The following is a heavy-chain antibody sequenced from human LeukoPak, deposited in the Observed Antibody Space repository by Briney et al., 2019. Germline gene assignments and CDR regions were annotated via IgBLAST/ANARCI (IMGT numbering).Heavy chain of an antibody. CDR2: IYSGGNT. D-gene: IGHD4-11*01. Sequence: PGGSLRLSCAASGFTVSSNDMSWVRQAPGKGLECVSLIYSGGNTYYADSVKGRFTISRDNSKNTLFLQMNSLRAEDTAVYYCARVVAHDYSDYYLDYWGQGTLVTVSS. CDR3: ARVVAHDYSDYYLDY. CDR1: GFTVSSND. V-gene: IGHV3-53*01. J-gene: IGHJ4*02.